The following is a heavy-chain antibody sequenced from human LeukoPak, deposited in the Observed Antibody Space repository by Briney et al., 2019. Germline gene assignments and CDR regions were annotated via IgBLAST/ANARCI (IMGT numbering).Heavy chain of an antibody. CDR2: IGAAGSHI. CDR1: GFTFSAYS. Sequence: GGSLRLSCAAAGFTFSAYSMNWVRQAPGEGLEWVSSIGAAGSHIYYADSMKGRFTISRDNAKSSLFLQMNSLRAEDTGIYYCVRVGSGATRADTLDLWGQGTMVTVSS. J-gene: IGHJ3*01. D-gene: IGHD6-19*01. CDR3: VRVGSGATRADTLDL. V-gene: IGHV3-21*01.